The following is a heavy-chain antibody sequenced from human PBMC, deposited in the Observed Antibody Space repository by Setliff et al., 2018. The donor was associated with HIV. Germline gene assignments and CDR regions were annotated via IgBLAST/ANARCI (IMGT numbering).Heavy chain of an antibody. D-gene: IGHD3-3*01. CDR3: ARDPPYYDFWSGSHFDY. V-gene: IGHV7-4-1*02. J-gene: IGHJ4*02. CDR2: FNTNTGNP. Sequence: ASVKVSCKASGYTFTSYAMNWVRQTPGQGLEWMGWFNTNTGNPTYAQGFTGRFVFSLDTSVSTAYLQISSLKAEDTAVYYCARDPPYYDFWSGSHFDYWGQGTLVTVSS. CDR1: GYTFTSYA.